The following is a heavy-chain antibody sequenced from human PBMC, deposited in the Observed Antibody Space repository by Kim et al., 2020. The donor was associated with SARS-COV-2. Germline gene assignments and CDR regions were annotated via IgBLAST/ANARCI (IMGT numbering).Heavy chain of an antibody. Sequence: GGSLRLSCAASGFTFDDYAMHWVHQAPGKGLEWVSLISGDGGSTYYADSVKGRFTISRDNSKNSLYLQMNSLRTEDTALYYCAKDVYYGSGSYGPDYWGQGTLVTVSS. D-gene: IGHD3-10*01. CDR3: AKDVYYGSGSYGPDY. CDR2: ISGDGGST. CDR1: GFTFDDYA. J-gene: IGHJ4*02. V-gene: IGHV3-43*02.